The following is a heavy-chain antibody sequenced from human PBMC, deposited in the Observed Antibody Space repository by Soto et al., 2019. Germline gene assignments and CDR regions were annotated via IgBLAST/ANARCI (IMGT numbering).Heavy chain of an antibody. J-gene: IGHJ4*02. V-gene: IGHV3-30-3*01. CDR1: GFTFSSYT. D-gene: IGHD6-19*01. CDR2: ISNNGINK. Sequence: QLQLVESGGGVVQPGRSLRLSCAASGFTFSSYTMYWVREGPGKGLEWVAGISNNGINKDYADSVKGRFIVSRDNSKNTLNLQINSLRRDDSAIYYCAREWSISVGAPGYWGQGTLVTVSS. CDR3: AREWSISVGAPGY.